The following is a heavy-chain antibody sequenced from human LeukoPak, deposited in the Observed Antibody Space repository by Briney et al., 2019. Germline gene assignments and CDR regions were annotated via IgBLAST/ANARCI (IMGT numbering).Heavy chain of an antibody. J-gene: IGHJ6*02. CDR3: ARRPFKAVPAATPNVYFYYGLDV. D-gene: IGHD2-15*01. CDR1: GGSTSSYY. V-gene: IGHV4-4*09. Sequence: SETLSLACTVVGGSTSSYYWTWIRQPPGKRLEWIGYIYHTGTTNSGTTNYNPSLRSRVTISVDTSRKQNSLNLTSVTAADTAVYYCARRPFKAVPAATPNVYFYYGLDVWGQGTTVTVSS. CDR2: IYHTGTTNSGTT.